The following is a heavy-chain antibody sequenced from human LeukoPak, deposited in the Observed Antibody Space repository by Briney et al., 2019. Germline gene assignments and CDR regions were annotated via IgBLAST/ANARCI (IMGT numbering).Heavy chain of an antibody. CDR2: ISGSGGST. CDR3: AISEGLDDSSGYWGGSFDY. D-gene: IGHD3-22*01. J-gene: IGHJ4*02. Sequence: GGSLRLSCAASGFTFSSYAMSWVRQAPGKGLEWVSAISGSGGSTYYADSVKGRFTISRDNSKNTLYLQMNSLRAEDTAVYYCAISEGLDDSSGYWGGSFDYWGQGTLVTVSS. CDR1: GFTFSSYA. V-gene: IGHV3-23*01.